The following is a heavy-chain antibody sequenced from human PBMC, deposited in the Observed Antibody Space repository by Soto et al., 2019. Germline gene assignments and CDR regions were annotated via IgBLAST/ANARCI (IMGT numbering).Heavy chain of an antibody. D-gene: IGHD6-19*01. J-gene: IGHJ2*01. Sequence: QVQLQESGPGLVKPSGTLSLTCAVSGGSISSSNWWSWVRQPPGKGLEWIGEIYHSGSTNYNPSLKSRFTISVDKSKNQFSLKLSSVTAAYTAVYYCARWSYSSGWGWYFDLWGRGTLVTVSS. CDR2: IYHSGST. CDR1: GGSISSSNW. V-gene: IGHV4-4*02. CDR3: ARWSYSSGWGWYFDL.